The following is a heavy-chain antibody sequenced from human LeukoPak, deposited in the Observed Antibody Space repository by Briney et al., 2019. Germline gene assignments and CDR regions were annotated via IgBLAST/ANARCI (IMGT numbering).Heavy chain of an antibody. Sequence: GGSLRLSCAASGFTFSTYWMHWVRQAPGKGLVWVARINPNSRIITYADSVKGRFTISRDNAKNTVYLQMNSLLAEGTAVYYCVRDLVLVDTPGDDFDYWGRGTLVTVSS. CDR2: INPNSRII. CDR3: VRDLVLVDTPGDDFDY. J-gene: IGHJ4*02. D-gene: IGHD2-8*02. V-gene: IGHV3-74*03. CDR1: GFTFSTYW.